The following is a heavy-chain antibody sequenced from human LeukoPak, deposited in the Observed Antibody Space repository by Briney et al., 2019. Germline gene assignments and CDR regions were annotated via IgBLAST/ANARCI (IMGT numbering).Heavy chain of an antibody. CDR2: IYYSGST. CDR3: ARGQSGYTYGYHFDH. D-gene: IGHD5-18*01. J-gene: IGHJ4*02. V-gene: IGHV4-59*01. Sequence: SETLSLTCTVSGDSISNYYWSWIRQPPGKGLAWIGCIYYSGSTNYSPSLKSRVTISVDTSKNRVSLRLSSVTAADTAVYYCARGQSGYTYGYHFDHWGQGTLVTVSS. CDR1: GDSISNYY.